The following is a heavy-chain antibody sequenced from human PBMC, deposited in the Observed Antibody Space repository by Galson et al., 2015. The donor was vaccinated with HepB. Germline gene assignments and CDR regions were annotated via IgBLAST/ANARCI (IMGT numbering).Heavy chain of an antibody. CDR2: IKHTGTT. CDR3: ARVGVSKFGGALVVPYYFDY. D-gene: IGHD3-16*02. J-gene: IGHJ4*02. V-gene: IGHV4-34*01. CDR1: GGSLSDFY. Sequence: ETLSLTCAVYGGSLSDFYWTWIRQPPGKGLEWIGEIKHTGTTNYQPSLKSRVTISVDTSMNEFSLRLSSLTAADTAVYYCARVGVSKFGGALVVPYYFDYWGQGTLVTVSS.